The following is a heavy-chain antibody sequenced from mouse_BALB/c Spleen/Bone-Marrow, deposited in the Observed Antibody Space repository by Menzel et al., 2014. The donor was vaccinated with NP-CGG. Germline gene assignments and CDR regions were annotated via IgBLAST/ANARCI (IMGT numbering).Heavy chain of an antibody. J-gene: IGHJ4*01. CDR2: INPYNGDT. V-gene: IGHV1-37*01. Sequence: VQLQQSGPELVKPGASVKISCKASGYSFTGYFTNWVKQSHGKSLEWIGRINPYNGDTFYNQKFKGKATLTVDKSSSTAHMGLLSLTSEDSAVYYCGRSKYGNYDAMDYWGQGTSVTVSS. D-gene: IGHD2-10*02. CDR3: GRSKYGNYDAMDY. CDR1: GYSFTGYF.